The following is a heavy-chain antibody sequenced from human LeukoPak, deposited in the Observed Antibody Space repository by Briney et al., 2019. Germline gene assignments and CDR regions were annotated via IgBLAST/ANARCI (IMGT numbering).Heavy chain of an antibody. CDR2: IYSGDST. V-gene: IGHV3-66*01. D-gene: IGHD5-12*01. J-gene: IGHJ3*02. CDR3: ARRPYTGYDNAFDI. Sequence: GGSLRLSCAASGFTVSNNYMTWVRQAPGKGLEWVSIIYSGDSTYYADSVKGRFSISRDNSKNTLYLQMKSPRAEDTAVYYCARRPYTGYDNAFDIWGQGTMVIVSS. CDR1: GFTVSNNY.